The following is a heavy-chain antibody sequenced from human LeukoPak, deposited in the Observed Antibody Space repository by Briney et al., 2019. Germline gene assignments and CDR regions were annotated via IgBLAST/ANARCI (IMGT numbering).Heavy chain of an antibody. CDR1: GFTFDDYT. Sequence: HPGGSLRLSCAASGFTFDDYTMHWVRQAPGKGLEWVSLISWDGGSTYYADSVKGRFTISRDNSKNSLYLQMNSLRTEDTALYYCAKGQLSYFDYWGQGTLVTVSS. D-gene: IGHD2-2*01. J-gene: IGHJ4*02. CDR3: AKGQLSYFDY. CDR2: ISWDGGST. V-gene: IGHV3-43*01.